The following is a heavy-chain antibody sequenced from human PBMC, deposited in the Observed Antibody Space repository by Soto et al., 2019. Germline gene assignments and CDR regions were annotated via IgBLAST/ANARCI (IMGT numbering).Heavy chain of an antibody. V-gene: IGHV4-34*01. CDR2: INHSGST. CDR3: ARRLFYDSSGFEGGVMDV. CDR1: GGSFSGYY. Sequence: SETLSLTCAVYGGSFSGYYWTWIRQPPGTGLEWIGEINHSGSTNYNPSLKSRVTISVDTSKNQFSLKLSSVTAADTAVYYCARRLFYDSSGFEGGVMDVWGQGTTVTVSS. J-gene: IGHJ6*02. D-gene: IGHD3-22*01.